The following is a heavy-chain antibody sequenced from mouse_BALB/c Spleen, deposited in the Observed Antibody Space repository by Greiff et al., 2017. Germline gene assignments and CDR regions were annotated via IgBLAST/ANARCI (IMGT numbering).Heavy chain of an antibody. CDR1: GYSITSDYA. J-gene: IGHJ4*01. CDR2: ISYSGST. Sequence: EVHLVESGPGLVKPSQSLSLTCTVTGYSITSDYAWNWIRQFPGNKLEWMGYISYSGSTSYNPSLKSRISITRDTSKNQFFLQLNSVTTEDTATYYCASRNYYGSSSYAMDYWGQGTSVTVSS. V-gene: IGHV3-2*02. CDR3: ASRNYYGSSSYAMDY. D-gene: IGHD1-1*01.